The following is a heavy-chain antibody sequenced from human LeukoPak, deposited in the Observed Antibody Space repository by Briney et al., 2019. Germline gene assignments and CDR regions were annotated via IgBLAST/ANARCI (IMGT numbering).Heavy chain of an antibody. CDR2: IYTSGST. CDR3: ARDRHSSSWYYFDY. CDR1: GGSISSGSYY. V-gene: IGHV4-61*02. Sequence: SQTLSLTCTVSGGSISSGSYYWSWIRQPAGKGLEWIGRIYTSGSTNYNPSLKSRVTIPVDTSKNQFSLKLSSVTAADTAVYYCARDRHSSSWYYFDYWGQGTLVTVSS. D-gene: IGHD6-13*01. J-gene: IGHJ4*02.